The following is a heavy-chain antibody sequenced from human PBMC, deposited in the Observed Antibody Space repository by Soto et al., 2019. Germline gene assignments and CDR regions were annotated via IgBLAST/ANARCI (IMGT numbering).Heavy chain of an antibody. CDR3: AKYVDLEFLDYFNF. D-gene: IGHD1-1*01. CDR1: GFGFGVYP. V-gene: IGHV3-33*06. J-gene: IGHJ4*02. Sequence: GGSLRLSVQASGFGFGVYPLTGAGRVPGKGLEWVAVIWYDGVNKYYADSVKGRFTISRDNSKNSLYLQMNSLTAEDTAIYYCAKYVDLEFLDYFNFWGQGTLVTVSS. CDR2: IWYDGVNK.